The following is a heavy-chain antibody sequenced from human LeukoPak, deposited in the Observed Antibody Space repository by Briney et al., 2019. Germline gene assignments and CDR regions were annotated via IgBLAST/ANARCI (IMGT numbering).Heavy chain of an antibody. J-gene: IGHJ3*02. V-gene: IGHV4-39*07. Sequence: ASETLSLTCTVSGGSISSSSYYWGWIRQPPGKGLEWIGEIYHSGSTNYNPSLKSRITISVDTSKNQFSLKLSSVTAADTAVYYCATQYYDILTGYYKTFDIWGQGTMVTVSS. CDR1: GGSISSSSYY. CDR2: IYHSGST. D-gene: IGHD3-9*01. CDR3: ATQYYDILTGYYKTFDI.